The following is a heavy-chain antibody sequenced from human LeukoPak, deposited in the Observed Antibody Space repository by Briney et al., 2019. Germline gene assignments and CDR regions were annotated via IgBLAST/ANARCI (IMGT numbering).Heavy chain of an antibody. D-gene: IGHD1-26*01. CDR1: GGSISSYY. J-gene: IGHJ1*01. CDR3: AKGYSGSYPEYFQH. Sequence: SETLSLTCTVSGGSISSYYWSWIRQPPGKGLEWIGYIYYSGSTNYNPSLKSRVTISVDTSKNQFSLKLSSVTAADTAVYYCAKGYSGSYPEYFQHWGQGTLVTVSS. V-gene: IGHV4-59*01. CDR2: IYYSGST.